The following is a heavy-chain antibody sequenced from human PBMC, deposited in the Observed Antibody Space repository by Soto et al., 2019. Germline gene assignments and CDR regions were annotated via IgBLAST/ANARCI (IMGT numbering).Heavy chain of an antibody. Sequence: PGGSLRLSCAASGFTFSSYAMSWVRQAPGKGLEWVSAISGSGGSTYYADSVKGRFTISRDNSKNTLYLQMNSLRAEHTAVYYCAKGTHGDPQPYSSDYWGQGTLVTVCS. CDR2: ISGSGGST. CDR3: AKGTHGDPQPYSSDY. D-gene: IGHD4-17*01. CDR1: GFTFSSYA. J-gene: IGHJ4*02. V-gene: IGHV3-23*01.